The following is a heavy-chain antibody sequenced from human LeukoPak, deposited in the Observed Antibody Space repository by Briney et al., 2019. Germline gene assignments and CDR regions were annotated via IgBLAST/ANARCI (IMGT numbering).Heavy chain of an antibody. Sequence: GGSLRLSCAASAFTFSSYEMNWVRQAPGKGLEWVSYISSSGSTIYYADSVKGRFTISRDNAKNSLYLQMNSLRAEDTAVYYCARDGSSGWFNWFDPWGQGTLVTVSS. CDR3: ARDGSSGWFNWFDP. V-gene: IGHV3-48*03. CDR2: ISSSGSTI. D-gene: IGHD6-19*01. CDR1: AFTFSSYE. J-gene: IGHJ5*02.